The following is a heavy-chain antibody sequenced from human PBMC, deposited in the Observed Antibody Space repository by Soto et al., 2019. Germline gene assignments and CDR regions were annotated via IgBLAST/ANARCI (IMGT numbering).Heavy chain of an antibody. CDR2: ISSSSSYI. CDR3: ARGADSSRAYYYGMDV. CDR1: GFTFSSYS. J-gene: IGHJ6*02. Sequence: GGSLRLSCAASGFTFSSYSMNWVRQAPGKGLEWVSSISSSSSYIYYADSVKGRFTISRDNAKNSLYLQMNSLRAEDTAVYYCARGADSSRAYYYGMDVWGQGTTVTVSS. D-gene: IGHD6-19*01. V-gene: IGHV3-21*01.